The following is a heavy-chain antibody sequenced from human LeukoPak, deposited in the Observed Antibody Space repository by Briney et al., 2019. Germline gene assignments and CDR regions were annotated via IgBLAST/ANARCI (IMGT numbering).Heavy chain of an antibody. V-gene: IGHV4-59*01. CDR2: IYYSGST. J-gene: IGHJ4*02. D-gene: IGHD2-21*02. CDR1: GGSISSYY. CDR3: ASIPLRRGDWYFNY. Sequence: SETLSLTCSVSGGSISSYYWSWIRQSPEKGVEWIGYIYYSGSTNYNPSLKSRVTISVDTSKKQVSLNLSSVTAADTAVYYCASIPLRRGDWYFNYWGQGTLSASPQ.